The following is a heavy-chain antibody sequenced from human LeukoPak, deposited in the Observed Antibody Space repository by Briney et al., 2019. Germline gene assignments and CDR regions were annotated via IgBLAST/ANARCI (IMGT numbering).Heavy chain of an antibody. CDR3: AREGSSSSGPATDY. CDR2: IYTSGST. Sequence: SETLSLTCTVSGGSISSGSYYWSRIRQPAGKGLEWIGRIYTSGSTNYNPSLKSRVTISVDTSKNQFSLKLSSVTAADTAVYYYAREGSSSSGPATDYWGQGTLVTVSS. V-gene: IGHV4-61*02. D-gene: IGHD6-6*01. CDR1: GGSISSGSYY. J-gene: IGHJ4*02.